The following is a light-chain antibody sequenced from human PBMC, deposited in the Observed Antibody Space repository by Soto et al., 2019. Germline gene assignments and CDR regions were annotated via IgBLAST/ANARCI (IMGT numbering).Light chain of an antibody. CDR1: QSVSSN. CDR3: EQYNNWSFT. Sequence: EIVMAQSPATLSVSPGERATLSCGASQSVSSNVAWYQQKPGQAPRLLIYGASTRATGIPARFGGSGSGTEFTLTISSLQSEDFAVYYCEQYNNWSFTFGPGTKVDIK. J-gene: IGKJ3*01. CDR2: GAS. V-gene: IGKV3-15*01.